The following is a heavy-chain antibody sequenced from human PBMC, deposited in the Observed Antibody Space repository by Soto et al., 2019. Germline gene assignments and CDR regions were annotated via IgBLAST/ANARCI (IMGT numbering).Heavy chain of an antibody. V-gene: IGHV3-30*03. D-gene: IGHD1-26*01. J-gene: IGHJ5*02. Sequence: QVQMVESGGGVVQPGRSLTLSCFTSGFIFTTYGMHWVRQAPGKGLEWVAAIQSDGSKKYYADSVKGRFTISRDDSRNTLYLQMNSLTAEDTAQYYCGRDLQVGVIYFDPWGQGTLVIVSS. CDR1: GFIFTTYG. CDR3: GRDLQVGVIYFDP. CDR2: IQSDGSKK.